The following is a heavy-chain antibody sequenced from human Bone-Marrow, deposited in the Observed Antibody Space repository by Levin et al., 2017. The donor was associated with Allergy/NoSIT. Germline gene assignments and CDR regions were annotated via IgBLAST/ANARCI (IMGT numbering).Heavy chain of an antibody. Sequence: GASVKVSCKASGDMFTGYYIHWVRQAPGQGLEWMGMINYNGRRTTYAANFQGRVTLTRDTSTNTVYMDLRSLRSEDTAIYYCARGSPPWDVLTADYGMDVWGQGTTVTVAS. CDR2: INYNGRRT. CDR1: GDMFTGYY. V-gene: IGHV1-46*01. D-gene: IGHD3-9*01. CDR3: ARGSPPWDVLTADYGMDV. J-gene: IGHJ6*02.